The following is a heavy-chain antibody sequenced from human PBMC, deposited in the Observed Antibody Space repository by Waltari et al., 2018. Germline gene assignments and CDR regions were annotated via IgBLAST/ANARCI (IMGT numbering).Heavy chain of an antibody. J-gene: IGHJ4*02. CDR1: GGSIRSYY. CDR3: ARLRFLEWLPDY. D-gene: IGHD3-3*01. V-gene: IGHV4-59*01. CDR2: IYYSGST. Sequence: QVQLQESGPGLVKPSETLSLTCTVSGGSIRSYYWSWIRQPPGKGLEWIGYIYYSGSTNYNPSLKSRVTISVDTSKNQFSLKLSSVTAADTAVYYCARLRFLEWLPDYWGQGTLVTVSS.